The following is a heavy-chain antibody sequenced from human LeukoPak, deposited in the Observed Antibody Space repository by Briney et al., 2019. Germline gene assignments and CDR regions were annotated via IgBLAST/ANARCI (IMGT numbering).Heavy chain of an antibody. D-gene: IGHD6-19*01. J-gene: IGHJ4*02. V-gene: IGHV3-74*01. CDR3: ARDAGLRISSGLY. CDR2: INGDGSSTSDGSGT. Sequence: GGSLRLSCAASGFTFSSYWMHWVRQAPGKGLVWVSRINGDGSSTSDGSGTSYADSVKGRFTISRDNAKNTLYLQMNSLRAEDTAVYYCARDAGLRISSGLYWGQGTLVTVSS. CDR1: GFTFSSYW.